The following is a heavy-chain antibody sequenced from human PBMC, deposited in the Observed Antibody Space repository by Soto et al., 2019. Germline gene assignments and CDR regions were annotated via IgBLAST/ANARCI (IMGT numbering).Heavy chain of an antibody. Sequence: ASVKVSCKVSGYTLTELSMHWVRQAPGKGLEWMGGFDPEDGETIYAQKFQGRVTMTEDTSTDTAYMELSSLRSEDTAVYYSATVVFGGGGWFDPGGQGTLVTVSS. CDR2: FDPEDGET. D-gene: IGHD3-16*01. V-gene: IGHV1-24*01. J-gene: IGHJ5*02. CDR1: GYTLTELS. CDR3: ATVVFGGGGWFDP.